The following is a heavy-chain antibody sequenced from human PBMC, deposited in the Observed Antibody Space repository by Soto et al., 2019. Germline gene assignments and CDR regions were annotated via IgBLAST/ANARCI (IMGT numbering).Heavy chain of an antibody. J-gene: IGHJ6*02. CDR1: GLTVSTSY. CDR3: ARDSELHTCMDA. D-gene: IGHD3-10*01. V-gene: IGHV3-53*02. CDR2: LYRGGST. Sequence: EVQLVETGGGLIQPGGSLRLSCAASGLTVSTSYMNWVRQAPGMGLEWVSVLYRGGSTYYADSVQGRFSIYRDNSKNTLYLQMDSLRAEDTAVYYCARDSELHTCMDAWGQGITVTVSS.